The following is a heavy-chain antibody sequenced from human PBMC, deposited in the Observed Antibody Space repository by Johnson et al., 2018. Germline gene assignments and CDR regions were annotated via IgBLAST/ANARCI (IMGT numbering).Heavy chain of an antibody. D-gene: IGHD3-10*01. CDR2: ISYDGQNI. J-gene: IGHJ6*03. Sequence: QVQLVESGGGLVQPGGSRRLSCAASGFTFDNFGMHWVRQAPGKGLEWLAVISYDGQNIYYADSVKGRFTISRDNSKNMVYLQMNSLRVEDTALYYCAKNPSGDLKAHYMDVWGNGTTVTV. CDR1: GFTFDNFG. CDR3: AKNPSGDLKAHYMDV. V-gene: IGHV3-30*18.